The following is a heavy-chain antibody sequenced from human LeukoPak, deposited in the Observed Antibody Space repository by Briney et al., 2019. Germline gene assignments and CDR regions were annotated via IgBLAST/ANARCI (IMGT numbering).Heavy chain of an antibody. J-gene: IGHJ4*02. Sequence: GASVKVSCKASGYTFTSYGISWVRQAPGQGLEWMGRINPNSGGTNYAQKFQGGVTVTRDTSISTAYMELSRLRSDDTAVYYCARFLGATKDDYWGQGTLVTVSS. CDR1: GYTFTSYG. CDR2: INPNSGGT. CDR3: ARFLGATKDDY. V-gene: IGHV1-2*06. D-gene: IGHD1-26*01.